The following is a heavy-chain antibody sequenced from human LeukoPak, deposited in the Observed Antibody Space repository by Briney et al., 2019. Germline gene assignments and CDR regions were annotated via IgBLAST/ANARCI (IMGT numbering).Heavy chain of an antibody. CDR1: GFTFSQSG. Sequence: PGGSLRLSCAASGFTFSQSGMHWVRPAPGKGLGRVAFLRHDASKQYYADSVKGRFTISRDTSQNMLYLQMNSLRVDDTAVYYCAKGSPWSTAPAGVDFWAQGTLVTVSS. CDR3: AKGSPWSTAPAGVDF. D-gene: IGHD2-2*01. J-gene: IGHJ4*02. CDR2: LRHDASKQ. V-gene: IGHV3-30*02.